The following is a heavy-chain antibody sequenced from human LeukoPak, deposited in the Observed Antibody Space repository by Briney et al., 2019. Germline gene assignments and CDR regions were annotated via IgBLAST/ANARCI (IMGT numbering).Heavy chain of an antibody. J-gene: IGHJ4*02. Sequence: SETLSLTCAVYDGSFSGYYWSWIRQPPGKGLEWIGEINHSGSTNYNPSLKSRVTISVDTSKNQFSLKLSSVTAADTAVYYCARGKHIVVVTAMVYFDYWGQGTLVTVSS. V-gene: IGHV4-34*01. CDR3: ARGKHIVVVTAMVYFDY. D-gene: IGHD2-21*02. CDR1: DGSFSGYY. CDR2: INHSGST.